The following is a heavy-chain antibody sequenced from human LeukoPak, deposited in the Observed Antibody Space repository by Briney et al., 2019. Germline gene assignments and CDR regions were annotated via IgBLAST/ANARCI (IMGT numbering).Heavy chain of an antibody. J-gene: IGHJ3*02. CDR2: IYYSGST. Sequence: SETLSLTCTVSGGSISSYYWSWIRQPPGKGLEWIGYIYYSGSTNYNPSLKSRVTISVDTSKNQFSLKLSSVTAADTAVYYCARDRGTDLDYYDSSGYPTSGAFDIWGQGTMVTVSS. D-gene: IGHD3-22*01. V-gene: IGHV4-59*12. CDR1: GGSISSYY. CDR3: ARDRGTDLDYYDSSGYPTSGAFDI.